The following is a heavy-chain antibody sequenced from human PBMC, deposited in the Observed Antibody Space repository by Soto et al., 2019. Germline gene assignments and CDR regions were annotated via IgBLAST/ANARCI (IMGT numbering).Heavy chain of an antibody. CDR2: IYYSGST. CDR3: ARDLGGSYGHDAFDI. J-gene: IGHJ3*02. D-gene: IGHD1-26*01. Sequence: SETLSLTCTVSGGSISSYYWSWIRQPPGKGLEWIGYIYYSGSTNYNPSLKSRVTISVDTSKNQFSLKLSSVTAADTAVYYCARDLGGSYGHDAFDIWGQGTMVTVSS. V-gene: IGHV4-59*01. CDR1: GGSISSYY.